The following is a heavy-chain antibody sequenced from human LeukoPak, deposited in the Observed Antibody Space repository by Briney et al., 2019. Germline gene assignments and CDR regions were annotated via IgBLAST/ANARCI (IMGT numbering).Heavy chain of an antibody. CDR2: IIPIFGTA. CDR1: GGTFSSYA. D-gene: IGHD2-15*01. Sequence: SVKVSCKASGGTFSSYAISWVRQAPGQGLEWMGGIIPIFGTANYAQKFQGRVTITADESTSTAYMELSSLRSEDTAVYYCARDRTLGGYNWFDPWGQGTLVTVSS. CDR3: ARDRTLGGYNWFDP. J-gene: IGHJ5*02. V-gene: IGHV1-69*13.